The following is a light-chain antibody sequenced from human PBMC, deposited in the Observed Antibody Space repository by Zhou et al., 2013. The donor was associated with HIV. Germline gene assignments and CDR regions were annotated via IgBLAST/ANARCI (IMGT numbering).Light chain of an antibody. CDR1: ETIKRW. J-gene: IGKJ4*01. Sequence: DIQMTQSPSTLSASVGDRVTLTCRASETIKRWLAWYQQKPGRAPKLLISQASTLQPGVPSRFSGSGSGTDFTLTISSLQPEDVATYYCQKYNMAPLTFGGGTKVEIK. CDR2: QAS. CDR3: QKYNMAPLT. V-gene: IGKV1-5*01.